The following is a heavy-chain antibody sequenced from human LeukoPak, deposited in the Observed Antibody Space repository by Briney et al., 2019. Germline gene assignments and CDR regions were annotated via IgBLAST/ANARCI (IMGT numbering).Heavy chain of an antibody. CDR2: ISGTGDSI. D-gene: IGHD5-12*01. Sequence: GWSLRLSCSASGFTFSSYVLSWVCQAPGKGLEWVSAISGTGDSIYYADSVKGRFTISRDNSKNTLYLQMNSLTAEDTAVYYCAKDPRGGYSGSWYFDYWGQGTLVTVSS. V-gene: IGHV3-23*01. CDR1: GFTFSSYV. CDR3: AKDPRGGYSGSWYFDY. J-gene: IGHJ4*02.